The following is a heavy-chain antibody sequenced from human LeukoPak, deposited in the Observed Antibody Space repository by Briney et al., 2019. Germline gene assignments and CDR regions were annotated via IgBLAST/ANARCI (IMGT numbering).Heavy chain of an antibody. J-gene: IGHJ1*01. V-gene: IGHV3-7*01. D-gene: IGHD1-1*01. CDR2: INQDGSGK. Sequence: GGSLRLSCATSGFTFSGHWMSWVRQAPGKGLEWVANINQDGSGKYHVDSVKGRFTISRDNAKNSLYLQMNSLRSEDTAIYYCAEGTTGWGQGTLVTVSS. CDR3: AEGTTG. CDR1: GFTFSGHW.